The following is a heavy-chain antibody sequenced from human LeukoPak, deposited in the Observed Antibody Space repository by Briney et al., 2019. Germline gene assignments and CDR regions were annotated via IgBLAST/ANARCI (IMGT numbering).Heavy chain of an antibody. CDR3: ARDLAGSRWSAFDS. CDR2: ISTSSSTI. Sequence: GGSLRLSCAASGFTFSSYSMNWVRRAPGKGLEWVSYISTSSSTIYYADSVKGRFTISRDNAKNIVYLQMSSLADEDTAVYYCARDLAGSRWSAFDSWGQGALVTVSS. CDR1: GFTFSSYS. D-gene: IGHD3-10*01. V-gene: IGHV3-48*02. J-gene: IGHJ4*02.